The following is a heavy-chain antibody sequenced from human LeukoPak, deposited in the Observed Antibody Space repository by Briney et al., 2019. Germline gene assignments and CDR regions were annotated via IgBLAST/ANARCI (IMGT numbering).Heavy chain of an antibody. CDR1: GGSFSGYH. D-gene: IGHD4/OR15-4a*01. CDR3: ARRDYAAWFDP. V-gene: IGHV4-34*01. CDR2: INHSGRT. J-gene: IGHJ5*02. Sequence: SETLSLTCAVYGGSFSGYHWSWIRQPPGKGLEWIGEINHSGRTNYNPSLKSRVTISVDTSKNQFSLNLNSVNATDTAVYYCARRDYAAWFDPWGQGTLVTVSS.